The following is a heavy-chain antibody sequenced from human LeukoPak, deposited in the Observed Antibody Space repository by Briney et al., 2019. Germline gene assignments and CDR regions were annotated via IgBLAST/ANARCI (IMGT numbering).Heavy chain of an antibody. Sequence: SVKVSCKASGGTFSSYAISWVRQAPGQGLEWMGGIIPIFGTANYAQKFQGRVTITTDESTSTAYMELSSLRSEDTAVYYCATEAAGYRDYSAPEYWGQGTLVTVSS. CDR3: ATEAAGYRDYSAPEY. V-gene: IGHV1-69*05. D-gene: IGHD4-11*01. J-gene: IGHJ4*02. CDR2: IIPIFGTA. CDR1: GGTFSSYA.